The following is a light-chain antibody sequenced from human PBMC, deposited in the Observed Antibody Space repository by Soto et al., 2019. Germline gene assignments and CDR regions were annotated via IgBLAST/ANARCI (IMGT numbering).Light chain of an antibody. CDR1: SSDVGGYDY. CDR3: CSYTSSTTWV. Sequence: QSVLTQPASVSGSPGQSITISCTGHSSDVGGYDYVSWYQHHPGKAPKLIIYEVNNRPSGVSNRFSGSKSANTASLTISGLQAEDEADYYCCSYTSSTTWVFGGWTKVTVL. CDR2: EVN. V-gene: IGLV2-14*01. J-gene: IGLJ3*02.